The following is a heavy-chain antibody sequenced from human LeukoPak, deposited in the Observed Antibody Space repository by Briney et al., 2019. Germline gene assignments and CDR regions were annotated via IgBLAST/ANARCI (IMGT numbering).Heavy chain of an antibody. D-gene: IGHD3-3*01. V-gene: IGHV1-46*01. CDR1: GYTFTSYY. CDR2: INPSGGST. Sequence: GASVKVSCKASGYTFTSYYMHWVRQAPGQGLEWMGIINPSGGSTSYAQKFQGRVTMTRDMSTSTVYMELSSLRSEDTAVYYCARDVDYYDFRSGSQNWFDPWGQGTLVTVSS. J-gene: IGHJ5*02. CDR3: ARDVDYYDFRSGSQNWFDP.